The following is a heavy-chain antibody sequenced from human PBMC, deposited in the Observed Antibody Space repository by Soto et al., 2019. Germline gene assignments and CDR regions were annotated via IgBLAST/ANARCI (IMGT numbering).Heavy chain of an antibody. Sequence: QVQLQESGPGLVKPSQTLSLTCTVSGGSISSGGYYWSWIRQHPGKGLEWIGYIYYSGSTYYNLSLKSRVTISVDTSKNQFSLKLGSVTAADTAVYYCARVSGDSSSWYGWFDPWGQGTLVTVSS. CDR2: IYYSGST. J-gene: IGHJ5*02. D-gene: IGHD6-13*01. V-gene: IGHV4-31*03. CDR1: GGSISSGGYY. CDR3: ARVSGDSSSWYGWFDP.